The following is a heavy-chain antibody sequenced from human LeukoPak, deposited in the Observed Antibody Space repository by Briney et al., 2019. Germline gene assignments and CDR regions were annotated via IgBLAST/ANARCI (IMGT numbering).Heavy chain of an antibody. CDR1: GFTFSNYW. CDR2: IKYDGREK. CDR3: ARYLNSGPEDF. V-gene: IGHV3-7*01. D-gene: IGHD1-26*01. Sequence: PGGSLRLSCAATGFTFSNYWMSWFRQAPGKGLEWVANIKYDGREKQYVDSVKGRFTISRDNAKSSLFLQMNSLRAEDTAVYYCARYLNSGPEDFWGQGTLVTVSS. J-gene: IGHJ4*02.